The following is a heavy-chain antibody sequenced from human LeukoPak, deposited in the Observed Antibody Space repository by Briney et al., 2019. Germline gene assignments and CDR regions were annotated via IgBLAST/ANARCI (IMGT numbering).Heavy chain of an antibody. CDR2: IYSGGST. Sequence: GGSLRLSCAASGFTVSSNYMSWVRQAPGKGLECVSVIYSGGSTYYADSVKGRFTISRDNSKNTLYLQMSSLRAEDTAVYYCAREVVSSSWPYYGMDLWGQGTTVTVSS. CDR3: AREVVSSSWPYYGMDL. CDR1: GFTVSSNY. V-gene: IGHV3-53*01. D-gene: IGHD6-13*01. J-gene: IGHJ6*02.